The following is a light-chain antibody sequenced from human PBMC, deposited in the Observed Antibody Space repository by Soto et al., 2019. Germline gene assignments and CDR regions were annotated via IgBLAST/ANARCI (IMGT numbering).Light chain of an antibody. J-gene: IGKJ5*01. CDR1: QSISNY. CDR3: QQSYSTPIT. V-gene: IGKV1-39*01. CDR2: AAS. Sequence: DIQMTQSPSSLSASVGDRVTITCRASQSISNYLNWYQQKPGKAPKLLIYAASSLQSGVPSRFSGSGPGTDFTLTISTLQPEDFATYYCQQSYSTPITFGQGTRLEIK.